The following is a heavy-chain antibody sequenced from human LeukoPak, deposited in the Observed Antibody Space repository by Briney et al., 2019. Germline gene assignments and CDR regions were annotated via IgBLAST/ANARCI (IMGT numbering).Heavy chain of an antibody. J-gene: IGHJ4*02. Sequence: GGSLRLSCAASGFTFSNYAMSWVRQAPGKGLEWVSVISFSGDSKHYADSVKGRFTISRDNSKNTLYLQMNSLRAEDTAVYYCAKRGGIGGNCYPGSYWGQGTLATVSS. D-gene: IGHD2-15*01. V-gene: IGHV3-23*01. CDR1: GFTFSNYA. CDR3: AKRGGIGGNCYPGSY. CDR2: ISFSGDSK.